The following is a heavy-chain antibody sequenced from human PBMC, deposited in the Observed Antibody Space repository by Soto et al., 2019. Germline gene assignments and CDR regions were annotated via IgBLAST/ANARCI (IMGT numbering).Heavy chain of an antibody. CDR2: INQDGSGK. V-gene: IGHV3-7*04. D-gene: IGHD1-26*01. CDR1: ESTVSRDW. CDR3: SGGVGDAF. Sequence: GGSLRLSCAIFESTVSRDWMNWVRQAPGKGLEWVAHINQDGSGKYYVDSVKGRFTISRDNAKKSLYLQMNSLRPADTAMYYCSGGVGDAFWGQGTLVT. J-gene: IGHJ4*02.